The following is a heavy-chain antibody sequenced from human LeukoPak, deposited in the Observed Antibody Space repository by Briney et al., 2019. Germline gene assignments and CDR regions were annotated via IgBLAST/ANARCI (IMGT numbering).Heavy chain of an antibody. CDR3: AKDKASGWELLQGAFDI. CDR1: GFTFDDYA. CDR2: ISWNSGSI. J-gene: IGHJ3*02. Sequence: GGSLRLSCAASGFTFDDYAMHWVRQAPGKGLEWVSGISWNSGSIGYADSVKGRFTISRDNAKNSLYPQMNSLRAEDTALYYCAKDKASGWELLQGAFDIWGQGTMVTVSS. V-gene: IGHV3-9*01. D-gene: IGHD1-26*01.